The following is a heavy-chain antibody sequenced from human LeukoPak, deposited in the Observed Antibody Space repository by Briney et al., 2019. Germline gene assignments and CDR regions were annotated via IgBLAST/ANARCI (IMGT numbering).Heavy chain of an antibody. V-gene: IGHV1-46*01. D-gene: IGHD3-22*01. CDR2: INPSGGST. CDR1: GYTFTSYY. Sequence: ASVKVSCKASGYTFTSYYMHWVRQAPGQGLEWMGIINPSGGSTSYAQKFQGRVTMTRDTSTSTVYMELSSLRSEDTAVYYCARAHDSRGPHDAFDIWGQGTMGTVSS. CDR3: ARAHDSRGPHDAFDI. J-gene: IGHJ3*02.